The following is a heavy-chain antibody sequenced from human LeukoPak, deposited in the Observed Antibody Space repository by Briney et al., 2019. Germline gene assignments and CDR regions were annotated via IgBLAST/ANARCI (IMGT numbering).Heavy chain of an antibody. V-gene: IGHV3-11*01. CDR2: ISSSGSTI. Sequence: GGSLRLSCAASGFTFSDYYMSWIRQAPGKGLEWVSYISSSGSTIYYADSVKGRFTISRDNAKNSLYLQMNSLRAEDTALYYCAKSRTVTAPPFDPWGQGTLVTVSS. J-gene: IGHJ5*02. D-gene: IGHD4-17*01. CDR1: GFTFSDYY. CDR3: AKSRTVTAPPFDP.